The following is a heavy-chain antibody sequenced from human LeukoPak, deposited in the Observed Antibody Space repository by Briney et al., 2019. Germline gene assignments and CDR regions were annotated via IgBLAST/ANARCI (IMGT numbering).Heavy chain of an antibody. CDR1: GFTFDDYA. J-gene: IGHJ3*02. V-gene: IGHV3-9*01. D-gene: IGHD3-9*01. CDR2: ISWNSGSI. Sequence: GRSLRLSCAASGFTFDDYAMHWVRQAPGKGLEWVSGISWNSGSIGYADSVKGRFTISRDNAKNSLYLQMNSLRAEDTALYYCAKDIGAFFDPDAFDIWGQGTMVTVSS. CDR3: AKDIGAFFDPDAFDI.